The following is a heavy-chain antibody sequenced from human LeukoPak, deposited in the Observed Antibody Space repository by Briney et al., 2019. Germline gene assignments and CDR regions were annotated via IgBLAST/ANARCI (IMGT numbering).Heavy chain of an antibody. CDR3: AYCSGGGCSRNPLEY. Sequence: SGGSLRLSCAASGFTFSSYAMHWVRQARGKGLEWVAVISYDGSNKYYADSVKGRFTISRDNSKNTLFLQVNSLRAEDTALYYCAYCSGGGCSRNPLEYWGQGTLVTVSS. CDR1: GFTFSSYA. V-gene: IGHV3-30-3*01. J-gene: IGHJ4*02. D-gene: IGHD2-15*01. CDR2: ISYDGSNK.